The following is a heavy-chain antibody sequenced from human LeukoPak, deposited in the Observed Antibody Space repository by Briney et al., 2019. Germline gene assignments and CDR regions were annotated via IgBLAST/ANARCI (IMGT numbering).Heavy chain of an antibody. Sequence: ASVKVSCKASGYTFTSYDINWVRQATGQGLEWMGWMNPNSGNTGYAQKFRGRVTMTRNTSISTAYMELSSLRSEDTAVYYCARGKVGGSGSYYNEYNWFDPWGQGTLVTVSS. D-gene: IGHD3-10*01. CDR1: GYTFTSYD. V-gene: IGHV1-8*01. CDR2: MNPNSGNT. J-gene: IGHJ5*02. CDR3: ARGKVGGSGSYYNEYNWFDP.